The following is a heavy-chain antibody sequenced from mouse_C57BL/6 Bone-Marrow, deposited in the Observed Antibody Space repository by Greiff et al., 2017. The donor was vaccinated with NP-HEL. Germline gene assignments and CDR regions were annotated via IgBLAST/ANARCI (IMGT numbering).Heavy chain of an antibody. CDR2: INPSTGGT. V-gene: IGHV1-42*01. D-gene: IGHD1-1*01. J-gene: IGHJ2*01. CDR3: ARITTVVPYYFDY. Sequence: EVQLQQSGPELVKPGASVKISCKASGYSFTGYYMNWVKQSPEKSLEWIGEINPSTGGTTYNQKFKAKATLTVDKSSSTAYMQLKSLTSEDSAVYYCARITTVVPYYFDYWGQGTTLTVSS. CDR1: GYSFTGYY.